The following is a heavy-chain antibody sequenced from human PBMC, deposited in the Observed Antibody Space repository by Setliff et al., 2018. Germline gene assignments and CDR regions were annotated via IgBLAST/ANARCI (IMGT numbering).Heavy chain of an antibody. CDR3: VRDRAAIVVGPPTAAFDI. CDR2: ISGYNGYT. J-gene: IGHJ3*02. CDR1: GYTFTSYG. V-gene: IGHV1-18*01. D-gene: IGHD2-2*01. Sequence: GASVKVSCKASGYTFTSYGFSWVRQAPGQGLEWMGWISGYNGYTVYAQKLQGRVTLTTDTSTGTAYMEVRSLRSDDTAQYYCVRDRAAIVVGPPTAAFDIWGQGTMVTVSS.